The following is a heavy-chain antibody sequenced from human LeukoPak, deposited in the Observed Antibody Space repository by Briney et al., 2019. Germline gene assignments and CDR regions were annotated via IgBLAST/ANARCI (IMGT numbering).Heavy chain of an antibody. V-gene: IGHV1-46*01. Sequence: ASVKVSRKASGYTFTNYYIHWVRQAPGQGLEWTGIINPNGGSTSYAQKFQGRVTMTRDTSTTTVYMELSSLRSEDTAFYYCAREGPYSDSSRSRFDFWGQGTLVTVSS. CDR3: AREGPYSDSSRSRFDF. CDR1: GYTFTNYY. D-gene: IGHD6-6*01. J-gene: IGHJ4*02. CDR2: INPNGGST.